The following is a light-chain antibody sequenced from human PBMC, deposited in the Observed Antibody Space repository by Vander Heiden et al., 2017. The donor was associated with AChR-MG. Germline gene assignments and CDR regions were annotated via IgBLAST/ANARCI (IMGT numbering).Light chain of an antibody. V-gene: IGLV2-8*01. CDR3: SSYAGSAMFA. J-gene: IGLJ1*01. CDR1: SRDIGAYYH. CDR2: EVN. Sequence: QSALTQPPSASGSPGQSVTIPCTGTSRDIGAYYHVSWYQQHPGKAPKLLISEVNRRPAGVPDRFSGSKSGNTASLTVSGLQAEDEADYYCSSYAGSAMFAFGTGTKVTVL.